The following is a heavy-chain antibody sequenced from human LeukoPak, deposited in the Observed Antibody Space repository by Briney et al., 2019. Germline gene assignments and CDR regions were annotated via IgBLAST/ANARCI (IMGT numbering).Heavy chain of an antibody. Sequence: GGSPRLSCTPSGFIFSAYIMDWVRQAPGKGLEWIARIRKRNDGYTTEYAASVKGRFVVSRDDSKDSMFLQMNSLEIEDTAVYYCTRDGGEGDYSAFDIWGQGTMVTVSS. D-gene: IGHD3-16*01. J-gene: IGHJ3*02. CDR1: GFIFSAYI. CDR3: TRDGGEGDYSAFDI. V-gene: IGHV3-72*01. CDR2: IRKRNDGYTT.